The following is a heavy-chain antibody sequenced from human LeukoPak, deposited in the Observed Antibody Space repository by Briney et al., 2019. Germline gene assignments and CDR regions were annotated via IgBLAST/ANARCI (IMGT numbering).Heavy chain of an antibody. Sequence: GGSLRLSCAASGFTFDAYAMHWVRQAPGKGLEWVSGISWNGGGMDYAVSVKGRFTISRDNAKNSLYLQMNSLRDEDTALYYCAKDITGRRSSPYFDSWGQGTLVTVSS. V-gene: IGHV3-9*01. CDR1: GFTFDAYA. CDR2: ISWNGGGM. J-gene: IGHJ4*02. CDR3: AKDITGRRSSPYFDS. D-gene: IGHD6-6*01.